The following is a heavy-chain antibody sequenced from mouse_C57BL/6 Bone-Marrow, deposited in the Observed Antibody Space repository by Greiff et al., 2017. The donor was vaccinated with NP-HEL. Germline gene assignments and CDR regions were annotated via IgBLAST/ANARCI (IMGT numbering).Heavy chain of an antibody. Sequence: EVQLVESGGGLVQSGRSLRLSCATSGFTFSDFYMEWVRQAPGKGLEWISASRNKANDYTTEYSASVKGRFIVSRDTSQSILYLQMNALRAEDTAIYYCARGAGDYSWFAYWGQGTLVTVSA. D-gene: IGHD1-1*01. J-gene: IGHJ3*01. CDR2: SRNKANDYTT. CDR3: ARGAGDYSWFAY. CDR1: GFTFSDFY. V-gene: IGHV7-1*01.